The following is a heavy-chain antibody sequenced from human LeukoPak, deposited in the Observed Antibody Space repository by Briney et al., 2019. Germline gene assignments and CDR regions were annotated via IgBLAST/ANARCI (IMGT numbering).Heavy chain of an antibody. J-gene: IGHJ5*02. CDR3: ARGFNIHGSGTGVHLFDP. CDR1: GGSISSYY. Sequence: PSETLSLTCTGNGGSISSYYWSWIRQPAGRGLEWIGRIYTSGSTNYNPSLKGRVTMSVDTSKNQFSLKLSSVTAADTAVYYCARGFNIHGSGTGVHLFDPWGQGTLVTVSS. CDR2: IYTSGST. V-gene: IGHV4-4*07. D-gene: IGHD3-10*01.